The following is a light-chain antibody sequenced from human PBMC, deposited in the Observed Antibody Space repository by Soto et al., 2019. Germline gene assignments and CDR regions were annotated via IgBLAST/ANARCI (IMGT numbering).Light chain of an antibody. V-gene: IGKV3-15*01. CDR3: QQNNRWTNLT. CDR2: GAS. Sequence: EIFMAQSPALLSVSPGEGASLACRACGDVRTKVGWEPQKGCQAPRLLIYGASTRATGVPDRFSGSGSGTQFTLTSSRLQSEDSAVYFSQQNNRWTNLTFGQGTRMK. J-gene: IGKJ5*01. CDR1: GDVRTK.